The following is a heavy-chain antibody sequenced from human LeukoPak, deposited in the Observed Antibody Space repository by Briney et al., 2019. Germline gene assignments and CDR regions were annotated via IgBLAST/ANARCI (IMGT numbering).Heavy chain of an antibody. D-gene: IGHD2-15*01. CDR1: GGSVSSYY. Sequence: SETLSLTCTVSGGSVSSYYWSLIRQPAGKGLEWIGYMYYSGSTNYNPSLKSRVTISVDTSKNQFSLKLSSVTAADTAVYYCASTYCSGGSCQDWFDPWGQGTLVTVSS. J-gene: IGHJ5*02. V-gene: IGHV4-59*08. CDR2: MYYSGST. CDR3: ASTYCSGGSCQDWFDP.